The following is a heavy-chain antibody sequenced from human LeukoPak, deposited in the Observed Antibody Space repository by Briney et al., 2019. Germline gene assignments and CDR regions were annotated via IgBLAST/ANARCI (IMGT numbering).Heavy chain of an antibody. CDR1: GYTFTGYY. D-gene: IGHD6-13*01. Sequence: GASVKVSCKASGYTFTGYYMHWVRQAPGQGLEWMGWINPNSGGTNYAQKFQGWVTMTRDTSISTAYMELSRLRSDDTAVYYCARSLRTIAAAVPYYYYGMDVWGQGTTVTVSS. CDR2: INPNSGGT. CDR3: ARSLRTIAAAVPYYYYGMDV. V-gene: IGHV1-2*04. J-gene: IGHJ6*02.